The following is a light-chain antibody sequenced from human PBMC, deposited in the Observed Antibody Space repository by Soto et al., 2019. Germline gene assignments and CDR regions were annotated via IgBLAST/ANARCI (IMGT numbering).Light chain of an antibody. CDR3: QPYNGYWT. CDR2: EAS. CDR1: QSISGS. V-gene: IGKV1-5*03. Sequence: DIQMTQSPSTLSASVGDRVTITCRASQSISGSLAWYQQQPGKAPKLLIYEASNLNSGVPSRFSGSGPGTEYTLTISGLQPDASARYYCQPYNGYWTFGQGTRVEIK. J-gene: IGKJ1*01.